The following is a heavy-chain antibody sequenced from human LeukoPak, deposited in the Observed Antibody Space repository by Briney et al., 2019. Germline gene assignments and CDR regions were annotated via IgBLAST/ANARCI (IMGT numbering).Heavy chain of an antibody. CDR1: GITFSSYG. CDR3: AKDGAAAGTLDY. J-gene: IGHJ4*02. V-gene: IGHV3-9*03. Sequence: GGSLRLSCAASGITFSSYGMSWVRQAPGKGLEWVSSISWNSGSIGYADSVKGRFTISRDNAKNSLYLQMNSLRAEDMALYYCAKDGAAAGTLDYWGQGTLVTVSS. D-gene: IGHD6-13*01. CDR2: ISWNSGSI.